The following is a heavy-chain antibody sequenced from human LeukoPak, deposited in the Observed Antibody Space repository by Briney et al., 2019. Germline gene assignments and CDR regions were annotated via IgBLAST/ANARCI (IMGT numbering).Heavy chain of an antibody. CDR2: IWYDGSNK. D-gene: IGHD3/OR15-3a*01. J-gene: IGHJ2*01. CDR3: TRWTDWYFDL. CDR1: GFTFSSYG. Sequence: GGSLRLSCAASGFTFSSYGMHWVRQAPGKGLEWVAVIWYDGSNKYYADSVKGRFTISRDNSKNTLYLQMNSLRAEDTAVYYCTRWTDWYFDLWGRGTLVTVSS. V-gene: IGHV3-33*01.